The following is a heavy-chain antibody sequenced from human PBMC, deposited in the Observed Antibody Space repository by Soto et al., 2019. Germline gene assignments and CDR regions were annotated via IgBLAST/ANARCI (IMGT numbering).Heavy chain of an antibody. J-gene: IGHJ5*02. CDR1: GGSINSSNG. V-gene: IGHV4-4*02. Sequence: XETLTLAFAVSGGSINSSNGWSWFHAPPGKGLEWIGEIYHSGSTNYNPSLKSRVTISVENSKNQFSLKLSSVTAAVTAVYYRASLPERDCFDPWGQGTLVTVSS. D-gene: IGHD6-25*01. CDR2: IYHSGST. CDR3: ASLPERDCFDP.